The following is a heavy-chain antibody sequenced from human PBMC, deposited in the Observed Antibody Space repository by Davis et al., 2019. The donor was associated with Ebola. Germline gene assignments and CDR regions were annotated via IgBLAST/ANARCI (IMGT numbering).Heavy chain of an antibody. CDR1: GFTFSSYA. V-gene: IGHV3-30*03. CDR3: ARGVGIAARRVFDY. Sequence: PAGSLRLSCAAYGFTFSSYAMHWVRQAPGKGLEWVAVISYDGSNKYYADSVKGRFTISRDNSKNTLYLQMNSLRAEDTAVYYCARGVGIAARRVFDYWGQGTLVTVS. D-gene: IGHD6-6*01. CDR2: ISYDGSNK. J-gene: IGHJ4*02.